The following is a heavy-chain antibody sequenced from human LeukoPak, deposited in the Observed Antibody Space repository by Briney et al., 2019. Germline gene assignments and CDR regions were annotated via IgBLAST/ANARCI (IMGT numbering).Heavy chain of an antibody. CDR2: IYYSGST. D-gene: IGHD2-15*01. Sequence: SETLSLTCTVSAGSISSSSYYWGWIRQPPGKGLEWIGSIYYSGSTYYNPSLKSRVTISVDTSKNQFSLKLSSVTAADTAVYYCARHEIAAPFDPWGQGTLVTVSS. CDR1: AGSISSSSYY. V-gene: IGHV4-39*01. J-gene: IGHJ5*02. CDR3: ARHEIAAPFDP.